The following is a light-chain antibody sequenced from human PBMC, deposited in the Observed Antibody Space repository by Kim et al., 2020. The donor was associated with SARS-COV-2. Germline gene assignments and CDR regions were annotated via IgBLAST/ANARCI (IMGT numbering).Light chain of an antibody. V-gene: IGLV3-25*03. CDR1: ALPKQY. J-gene: IGLJ2*01. CDR3: QSADSSGTYVV. CDR2: KDS. Sequence: SYELTQPPSVSVSPGQTARITCSGDALPKQYAYWYQQKPVQAPVLVIYKDSERPSGIPERFSGSSSGTTVTLTISGVQAEDEADYYCQSADSSGTYVVFGGGTQLTVL.